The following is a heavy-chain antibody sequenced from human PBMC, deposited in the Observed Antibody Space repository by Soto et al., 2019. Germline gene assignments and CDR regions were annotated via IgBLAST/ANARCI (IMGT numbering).Heavy chain of an antibody. CDR1: GGSISSSSYY. J-gene: IGHJ5*02. Sequence: PSETLSLTCTVSGGSISSSSYYWGWIRQPPGKGLEWIGSIYYSGSTYYNPSLKSRVTISVDTSKNQFSLKLSSVTAADTAVYYCARHEVDTTTRFDPWGQGTLVTVSS. CDR2: IYYSGST. D-gene: IGHD5-18*01. V-gene: IGHV4-39*01. CDR3: ARHEVDTTTRFDP.